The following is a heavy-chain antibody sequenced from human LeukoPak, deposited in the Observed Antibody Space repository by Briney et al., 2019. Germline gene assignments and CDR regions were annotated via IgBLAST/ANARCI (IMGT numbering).Heavy chain of an antibody. D-gene: IGHD6-19*01. V-gene: IGHV4-59*12. J-gene: IGHJ4*02. CDR3: ARGPIAVAADY. CDR2: IYYSGST. CDR1: GGSMSPYH. Sequence: PSETLSLTCTVSGGSMSPYHWGWIRQPPGKGLEWTGYIYYSGSTNYNPSLKSRVTISVDTSKNQFSLKLSSVTAADTAVYYCARGPIAVAADYWGQGTLVTVSS.